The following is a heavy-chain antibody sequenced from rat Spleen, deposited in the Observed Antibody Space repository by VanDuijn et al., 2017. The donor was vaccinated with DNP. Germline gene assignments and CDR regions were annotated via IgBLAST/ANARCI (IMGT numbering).Heavy chain of an antibody. CDR2: IWNTGGT. CDR3: AGSPESSYIYLPWAY. D-gene: IGHD1-2*01. J-gene: IGHJ3*01. Sequence: QVQLKESGPGLVQPSQPLSLTCTVAGFSLTIYNVHWIRQPPGKGLEWMGVIWNTGGTRYNSALRSRLSITKDTSKSQVFLKMDSLQIEDTATYYCAGSPESSYIYLPWAYWGQGTLVTVSS. V-gene: IGHV2-41*01. CDR1: GFSLTIYN.